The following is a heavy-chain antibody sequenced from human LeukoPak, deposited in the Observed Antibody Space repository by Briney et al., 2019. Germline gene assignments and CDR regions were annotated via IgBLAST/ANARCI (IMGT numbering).Heavy chain of an antibody. Sequence: GESLKISCKGSGYSFTSYWIGWVRQMPGKGLEWMGVIYPGDSDTRYSPSFQGQVTISADKSISPAYLQWSSLTASDTGMYYWPILRAMVVFREGFDYWGQGTLVTVSS. CDR2: IYPGDSDT. CDR1: GYSFTSYW. J-gene: IGHJ4*02. D-gene: IGHD5-18*01. V-gene: IGHV5-51*01. CDR3: PILRAMVVFREGFDY.